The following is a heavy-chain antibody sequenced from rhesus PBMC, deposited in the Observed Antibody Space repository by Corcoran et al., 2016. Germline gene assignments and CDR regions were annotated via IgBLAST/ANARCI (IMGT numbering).Heavy chain of an antibody. V-gene: IGHV3-30*02. J-gene: IGHJ4*01. D-gene: IGHD6-19*01. CDR1: GFTFSNSW. CDR2: IKRIPCSETA. CDR3: TTHSSSSLYFDY. Sequence: EVQLVESGGGLVQPGGSLRLSCTGSGFTFSNSWMSWVRQAPGKGLEWVARIKRIPCSETAEYAASVKGSFTISRDNSKNTLYLQMNSLKNEDTAVYYCTTHSSSSLYFDYWGQGVLVTVSS.